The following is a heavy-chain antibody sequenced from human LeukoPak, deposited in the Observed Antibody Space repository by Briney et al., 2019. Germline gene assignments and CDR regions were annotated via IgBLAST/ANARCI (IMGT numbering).Heavy chain of an antibody. V-gene: IGHV4-59*01. J-gene: IGHJ6*03. CDR2: IYYSGST. CDR1: GGSISSYY. Sequence: SETLSLTCTVSGGSISSYYWSWIRQPPGKGLEWIGYIYYSGSTNYNPSLKSRVTISVDTSKNQFSLKLSSVTAADTAVYYCARGGPLWSAYYYYYMDVWGKGTTVTVSS. D-gene: IGHD3-10*01. CDR3: ARGGPLWSAYYYYYMDV.